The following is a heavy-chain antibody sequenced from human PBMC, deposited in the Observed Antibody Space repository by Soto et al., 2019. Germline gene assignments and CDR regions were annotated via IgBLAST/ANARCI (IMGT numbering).Heavy chain of an antibody. V-gene: IGHV5-51*01. J-gene: IGHJ4*02. D-gene: IGHD2-2*01. CDR3: ASLPGIVAPRTVFFDN. Sequence: PGESLKISCKASGYRFTSFWIGWVRQMPGKGLEGIGIIYPGDSDTRYRPSFQGPVTLSAEQSHDPALLPWKSLQASDTAMYYCASLPGIVAPRTVFFDNWGQGTMVTVSS. CDR1: GYRFTSFW. CDR2: IYPGDSDT.